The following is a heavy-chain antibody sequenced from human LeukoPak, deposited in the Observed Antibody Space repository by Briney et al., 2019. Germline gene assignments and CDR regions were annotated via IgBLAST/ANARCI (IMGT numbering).Heavy chain of an antibody. J-gene: IGHJ4*02. CDR3: AKAVWLTMVRGHFDY. CDR2: ISWNSGSI. Sequence: GRSLRLSCAASGFTFDDYAMHWARHAPGKGLEWVSGISWNSGSIGYADSVKGRFTISRDNAKNSLYLQMNSLRAEDTALYYCAKAVWLTMVRGHFDYWGQGTLVTVSS. V-gene: IGHV3-9*01. D-gene: IGHD3-10*01. CDR1: GFTFDDYA.